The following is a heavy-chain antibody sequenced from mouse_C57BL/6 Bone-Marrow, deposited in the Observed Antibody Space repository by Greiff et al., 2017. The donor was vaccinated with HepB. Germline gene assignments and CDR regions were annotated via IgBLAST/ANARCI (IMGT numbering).Heavy chain of an antibody. J-gene: IGHJ3*01. V-gene: IGHV1-82*01. Sequence: VQLQQSGPELVKPGASVKISCKASGYAFSSSWMNWVKQRPGKGLEWIGRIYPGDGDTNYNGKFKGKATLTADKSSSTAYMQLSSLTSEDSAVYFCARPLDSSGGWFAYWGQGTLVTVSA. CDR1: GYAFSSSW. CDR3: ARPLDSSGGWFAY. CDR2: IYPGDGDT. D-gene: IGHD3-2*02.